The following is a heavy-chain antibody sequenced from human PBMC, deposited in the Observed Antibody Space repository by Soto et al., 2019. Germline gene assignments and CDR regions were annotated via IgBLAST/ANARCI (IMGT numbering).Heavy chain of an antibody. D-gene: IGHD5-12*01. CDR1: GGSISSYY. J-gene: IGHJ4*02. CDR3: ARASGYPYYFGY. V-gene: IGHV4-59*01. Sequence: SETLSLTCTVSGGSISSYYWSWIRQPPGKGLEWIGYIYYSGSTNYNPSLKSRVTISVDTSKNQFSLKLSSVTAADTAVYYCARASGYPYYFGYWGRGTLVTVSS. CDR2: IYYSGST.